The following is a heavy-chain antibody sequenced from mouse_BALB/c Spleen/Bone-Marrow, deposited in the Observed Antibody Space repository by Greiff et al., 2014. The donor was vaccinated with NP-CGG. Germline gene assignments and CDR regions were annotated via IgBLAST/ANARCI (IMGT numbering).Heavy chain of an antibody. V-gene: IGHV2-9*02. CDR3: ARITTATGAMDY. CDR2: IWADGST. D-gene: IGHD1-2*01. CDR1: GFSLTSYV. Sequence: QVQLKESGPGLVAPSQSLSISCTVSGFSLTSYVVHWVRQPPGKGLEWLGVIWADGSTNYNSALMSRLSISKDNSKSQVFLKMNSLQTDDTAMYYCARITTATGAMDYWGQGTSVTISS. J-gene: IGHJ4*01.